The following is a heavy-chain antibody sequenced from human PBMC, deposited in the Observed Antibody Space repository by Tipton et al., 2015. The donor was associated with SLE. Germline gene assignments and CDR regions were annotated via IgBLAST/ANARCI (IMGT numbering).Heavy chain of an antibody. CDR2: IYYSETT. V-gene: IGHV4-59*01. D-gene: IGHD6-13*01. CDR1: GGSINNFY. Sequence: GSLRLSRTVSGGSINNFYWSWLRQPPGKGLEWIGYIYYSETTNYNPSLKSRVTISVVTSKNQFSLRLRSVTAADTAVYYCARLIAVGTDYFDLWGRGTLVTVSS. J-gene: IGHJ2*01. CDR3: ARLIAVGTDYFDL.